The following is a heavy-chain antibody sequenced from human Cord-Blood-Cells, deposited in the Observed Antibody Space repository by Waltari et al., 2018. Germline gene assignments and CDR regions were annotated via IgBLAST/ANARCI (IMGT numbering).Heavy chain of an antibody. D-gene: IGHD5-12*01. CDR2: FDPENGET. CDR3: ATDRRDGYNYGDAFDI. CDR1: GYTLTELS. Sequence: QVQLVQSGAEVKKPGASVKVSCKVSGYTLTELSMHWVRQAPGKGLEWMGGFDPENGETIDAQKFQGRVTMTEDTSTDTAYMELSSLRSEDTAVYYCATDRRDGYNYGDAFDIWGQGTMVTVSS. J-gene: IGHJ3*02. V-gene: IGHV1-24*01.